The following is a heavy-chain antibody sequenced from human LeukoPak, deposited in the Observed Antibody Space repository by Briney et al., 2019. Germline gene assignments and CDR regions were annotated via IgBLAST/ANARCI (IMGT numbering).Heavy chain of an antibody. Sequence: GASVKVSCKASGGTFSSYAISWVRQAPGQGLEWMGGIIPIFGTANYAQKFQGRVTITADESTSTAYMELSSLRSEDTAVYYCARERKYYDILTGTYYYYMDVWGKGTTVTISS. CDR1: GGTFSSYA. J-gene: IGHJ6*03. CDR2: IIPIFGTA. V-gene: IGHV1-69*13. CDR3: ARERKYYDILTGTYYYYMDV. D-gene: IGHD3-9*01.